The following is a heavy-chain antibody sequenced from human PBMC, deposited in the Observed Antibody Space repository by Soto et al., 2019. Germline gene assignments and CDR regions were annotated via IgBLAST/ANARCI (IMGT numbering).Heavy chain of an antibody. CDR1: GFTFTAYY. Sequence: PGGSLRLSCVTSGFTFTAYYMSWVRQAPGKGLEWVANIKQDGSATYYVDSVKGRFTISRDNSKNTLYLQMNSLRAEDTAVYYCAKPLHVAAAGYFDYWGQGTLVTVSS. CDR2: IKQDGSAT. CDR3: AKPLHVAAAGYFDY. V-gene: IGHV3-7*03. J-gene: IGHJ4*02. D-gene: IGHD6-13*01.